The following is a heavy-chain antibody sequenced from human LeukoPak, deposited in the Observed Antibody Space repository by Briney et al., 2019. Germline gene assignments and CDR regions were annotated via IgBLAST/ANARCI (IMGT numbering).Heavy chain of an antibody. Sequence: GGSLRLSCAASGFTFSSYGMHWFRQAPGKGLEWVAVIWYDGSNKYYADSVKGRFTISRDNSKNTLYLQMNSLRAEDTAVYYCAKDYYGSGSLPYYYMDVWGKGTTVTVSS. J-gene: IGHJ6*03. V-gene: IGHV3-33*06. CDR2: IWYDGSNK. D-gene: IGHD3-10*01. CDR1: GFTFSSYG. CDR3: AKDYYGSGSLPYYYMDV.